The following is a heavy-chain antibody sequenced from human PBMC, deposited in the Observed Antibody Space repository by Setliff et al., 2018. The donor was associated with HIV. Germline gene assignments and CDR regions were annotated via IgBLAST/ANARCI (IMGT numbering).Heavy chain of an antibody. D-gene: IGHD4-4*01. CDR2: IYSGGST. CDR1: GSSFSVFA. Sequence: GGSLRLSCAVSGSSFSVFAMSWVRQAPGKGLEWVSVIYSGGSTYYADSVKGRFTISRDNVKNSLYLQMNSLRAEDTALYYCARIYNNYEDLDSWGQGTLVTVSS. V-gene: IGHV3-23*03. CDR3: ARIYNNYEDLDS. J-gene: IGHJ4*02.